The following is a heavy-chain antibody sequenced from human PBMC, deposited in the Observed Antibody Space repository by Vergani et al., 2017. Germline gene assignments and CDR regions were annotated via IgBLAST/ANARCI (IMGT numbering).Heavy chain of an antibody. V-gene: IGHV4-4*07. CDR2: VYFTGST. CDR1: GASINSRYY. CDR3: ARAEFSTNYYGQSYYFDF. J-gene: IGHJ4*02. D-gene: IGHD3-22*01. Sequence: QVQLQESGPGLVKPSQTLSLTCSVSGASINSRYYWSWVRQPAGKGLQWVGRVYFTGSTNYNPSLRSRVSLSIDTSRNQFSLKLHSVSAEDTAMYFCARAEFSTNYYGQSYYFDFWGQGSPVTVSS.